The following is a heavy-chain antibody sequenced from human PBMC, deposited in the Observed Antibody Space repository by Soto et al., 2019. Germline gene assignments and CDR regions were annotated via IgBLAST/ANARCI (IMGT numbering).Heavy chain of an antibody. CDR1: GGTFSSYT. CDR3: ARAYGYRYGSGYYYGMDV. Sequence: QVQLVQSGAEVKKPGSSVKVSCKASGGTFSSYTISWVRQAPGQGREWMGRIIPILGIANDAQKFQGRVTITAEKSTSTAYMELSSLRSEDTAVYYCARAYGYRYGSGYYYGMDVWGQGTTVTVSS. V-gene: IGHV1-69*02. CDR2: IIPILGIA. D-gene: IGHD5-18*01. J-gene: IGHJ6*02.